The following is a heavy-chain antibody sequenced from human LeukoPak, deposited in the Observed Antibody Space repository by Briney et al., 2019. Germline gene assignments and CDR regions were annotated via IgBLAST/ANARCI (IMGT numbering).Heavy chain of an antibody. CDR2: IYYSGST. CDR1: GGSISSYY. Sequence: SETLSLTCTVSGGSISSYYWSWIRQPPGKGLEWIGYIYYSGSTNYNPSLKSRVTISVDTSKNQFSLKLSSVTAADTAVYYCARRGILIGYPHDYWGQGTLVTVSS. CDR3: ARRGILIGYPHDY. J-gene: IGHJ4*02. V-gene: IGHV4-59*08. D-gene: IGHD3-9*01.